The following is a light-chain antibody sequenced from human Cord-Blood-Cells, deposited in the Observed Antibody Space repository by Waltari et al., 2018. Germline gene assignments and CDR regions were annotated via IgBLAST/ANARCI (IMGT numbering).Light chain of an antibody. Sequence: YERPHPPSESVPPGQKATITCTVANSGDKYACWYQQKPGQSPVLVIYQDSKRPSGIPERFSGSNSGNTATLTISGTQAMDEADYYCQAWDSSTVVFGGGTKLTVL. CDR1: NSGDKY. CDR3: QAWDSSTVV. J-gene: IGLJ2*01. CDR2: QDS. V-gene: IGLV3-1*01.